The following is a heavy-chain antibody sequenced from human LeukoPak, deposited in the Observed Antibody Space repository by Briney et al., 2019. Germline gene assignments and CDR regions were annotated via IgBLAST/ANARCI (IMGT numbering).Heavy chain of an antibody. CDR1: GGTFSSYA. V-gene: IGHV1-2*02. Sequence: ASVTVSCKASGGTFSSYAISWVRQAPGQGLEWMGWINPNSGGTNYAQKFQGRVTMTRDTPISTAYMELSRLRSDDTAVYYCARDQGWNPYYFDYWGQGTLVTVSS. D-gene: IGHD1-1*01. CDR2: INPNSGGT. CDR3: ARDQGWNPYYFDY. J-gene: IGHJ4*02.